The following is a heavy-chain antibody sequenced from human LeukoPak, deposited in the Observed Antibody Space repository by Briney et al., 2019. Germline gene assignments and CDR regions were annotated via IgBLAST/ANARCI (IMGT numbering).Heavy chain of an antibody. CDR1: GFTFDDYA. J-gene: IGHJ4*02. CDR2: ISWNSGSI. Sequence: GRSLSLSCAASGFTFDDYAMHWVRQAPGKGLEWVSGISWNSGSIGYADSVKGRFTISRDNAKNSLYLQMNSLRAEDTALYYCAKDMRYSSSWYDFDYWGQGTLVTVSS. V-gene: IGHV3-9*01. D-gene: IGHD6-13*01. CDR3: AKDMRYSSSWYDFDY.